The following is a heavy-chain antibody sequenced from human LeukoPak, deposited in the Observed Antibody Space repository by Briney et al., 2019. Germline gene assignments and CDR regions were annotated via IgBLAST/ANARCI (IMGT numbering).Heavy chain of an antibody. D-gene: IGHD6-13*01. Sequence: PGGSLRLSCVASGFTFSNYWMSWVRQTPGKGLEWVANINQDGSAKNYVDSVEGRFTISRDNAKNSLYLQMNSLSAEDTAIYYCAKDHKNRIAAAGILGYWGQGTLVTVSP. CDR3: AKDHKNRIAAAGILGY. V-gene: IGHV3-7*01. J-gene: IGHJ4*02. CDR1: GFTFSNYW. CDR2: INQDGSAK.